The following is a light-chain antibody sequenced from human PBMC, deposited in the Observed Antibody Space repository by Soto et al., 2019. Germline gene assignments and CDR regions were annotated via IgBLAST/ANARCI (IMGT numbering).Light chain of an antibody. CDR2: GAS. CDR1: QSISDN. V-gene: IGKV3-15*01. J-gene: IGKJ4*01. Sequence: DIVMTQSPAILSVSLGERATLSCLASQSISDNLAWYQQRSGQAPRLLIYGASTRATGVPARFSGSGSGTEFTLTISSLQSDDFAIYYCQQYNDWPLLTFGGGTKVEIK. CDR3: QQYNDWPLLT.